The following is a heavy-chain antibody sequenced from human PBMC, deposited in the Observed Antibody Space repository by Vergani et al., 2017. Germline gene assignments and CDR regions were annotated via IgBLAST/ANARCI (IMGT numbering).Heavy chain of an antibody. CDR1: GGTFSSYA. CDR2: IFHIFGTA. J-gene: IGHJ4*02. CDR3: ARDQFNYYDSSGYRYFDY. V-gene: IGHV1-69*13. D-gene: IGHD3-22*01. Sequence: QVQLVQSGAEVKKPGSSVKVSCKASGGTFSSYAISWVRQAPGQGLEWMGRIFHIFGTATYAQKFQGRVTITADESTSTAYMELSSLRSEDTAVYYCARDQFNYYDSSGYRYFDYWGQGTLVTVSS.